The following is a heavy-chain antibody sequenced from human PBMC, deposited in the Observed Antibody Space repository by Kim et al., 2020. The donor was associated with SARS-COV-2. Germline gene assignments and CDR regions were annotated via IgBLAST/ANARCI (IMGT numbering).Heavy chain of an antibody. CDR1: GGSISNYY. V-gene: IGHV4-59*01. J-gene: IGHJ4*02. CDR3: ARFPMGCGGDCPIDY. Sequence: SETLSLTCTVSGGSISNYYWSWIRQPPGKGLEWLGYIHYSGSTNYNPSLESRVTISLDTSKKQFSLRLSSVTAADTAVYYCARFPMGCGGDCPIDYWGQGTLVTVSS. D-gene: IGHD2-21*02. CDR2: IHYSGST.